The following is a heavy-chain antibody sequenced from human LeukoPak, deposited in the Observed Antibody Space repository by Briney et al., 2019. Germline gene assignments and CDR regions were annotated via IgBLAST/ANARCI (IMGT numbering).Heavy chain of an antibody. V-gene: IGHV4-39*01. CDR3: ARWVDL. CDR1: GRSISSSSYY. Sequence: SETLSLTCTVSGRSISSSSYYWGWIRQPPGKGLEWIGSFYYSGRTYYNPSLKSRVTISVDTSKNEFPLKLSSVTAADTAVYYCARWVDLWGRGTLVTVSS. J-gene: IGHJ2*01. CDR2: FYYSGRT.